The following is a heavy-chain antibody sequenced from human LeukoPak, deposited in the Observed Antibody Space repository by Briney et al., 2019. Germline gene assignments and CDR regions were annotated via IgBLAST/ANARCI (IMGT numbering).Heavy chain of an antibody. CDR2: IYTSGST. Sequence: SQTLSLTCTVSGGSISSGSYYWSWIRQPAGKGLEWIGRIYTSGSTNYNPSLKSRVTISVDTSKNQFSLKLSSVTAADTAVYYCAREVTFNYYYYGMDVWSQGTTVTVSS. CDR1: GGSISSGSYY. CDR3: AREVTFNYYYYGMDV. V-gene: IGHV4-61*02. J-gene: IGHJ6*02.